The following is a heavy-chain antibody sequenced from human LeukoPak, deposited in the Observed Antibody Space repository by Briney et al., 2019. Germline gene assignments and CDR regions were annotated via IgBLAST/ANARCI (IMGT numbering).Heavy chain of an antibody. CDR3: ARDNCSGGSYYVYYGMDV. V-gene: IGHV1-69*04. Sequence: SVKVSCKASGGTFSSYAISWVRQAPGQGLEWMGRIIPILGIANYAQKFQGRVTITADKSTSTAYMELSSLRSEDTAVYYCARDNCSGGSYYVYYGMDVWGQGTTVTVSS. CDR1: GGTFSSYA. J-gene: IGHJ6*02. CDR2: IIPILGIA. D-gene: IGHD2-15*01.